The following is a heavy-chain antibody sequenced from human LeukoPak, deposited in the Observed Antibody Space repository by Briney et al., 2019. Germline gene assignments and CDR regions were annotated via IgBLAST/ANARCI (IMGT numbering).Heavy chain of an antibody. Sequence: SETLSLTCTVSGGSISSYYWSWIRQPPGKGLEWIGYIYYSGSTNYNPSLKSRVTISVDTSKNQFSLKLSSVTAADTAVYYCARGHRIRKGLIVVGGNWFDPWGQGTLVTVSS. J-gene: IGHJ5*02. D-gene: IGHD3-22*01. CDR1: GGSISSYY. CDR3: ARGHRIRKGLIVVGGNWFDP. CDR2: IYYSGST. V-gene: IGHV4-59*12.